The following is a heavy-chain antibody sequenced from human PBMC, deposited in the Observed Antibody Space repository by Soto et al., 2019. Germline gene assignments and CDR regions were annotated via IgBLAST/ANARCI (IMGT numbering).Heavy chain of an antibody. Sequence: QVQVVQSGAEVKKPASSVKVSCKPSGGTFNTYTVNWVRLAPGHGLEWMGRFIPILDMANYAQKFQDRVTITADRSTFTAYMELNSLTSDDTAVYYCAITYCRANSCPRDFDFWGPGTRVTVSS. D-gene: IGHD2-21*01. CDR1: GGTFNTYT. CDR3: AITYCRANSCPRDFDF. V-gene: IGHV1-69*02. J-gene: IGHJ4*02. CDR2: FIPILDMA.